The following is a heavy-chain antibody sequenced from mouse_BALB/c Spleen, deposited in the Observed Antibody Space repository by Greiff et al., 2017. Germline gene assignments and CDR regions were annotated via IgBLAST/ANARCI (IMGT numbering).Heavy chain of an antibody. CDR3: WDYDEAY. CDR2: IDPETGGT. V-gene: IGHV1-15*01. CDR1: GYTFTDYE. Sequence: VQLQESGAELVRPGASVTLSCKASGYTFTDYEMHWVKQTPVHGLEWIGAIDPETGGTAYNQKFKGKATLTADKSSSTAYMELRSLTSEDSAVYYCWDYDEAYWGQGTLVTVSA. D-gene: IGHD2-4*01. J-gene: IGHJ3*01.